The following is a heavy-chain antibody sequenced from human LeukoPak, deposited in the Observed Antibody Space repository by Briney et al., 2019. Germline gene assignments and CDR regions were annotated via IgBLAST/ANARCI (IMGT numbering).Heavy chain of an antibody. Sequence: SETLSLTCAVSGGSISSGGYSWSWIRQPPGKGLEWIGYIYHGGSTYYNPSLKSRVTISVDRSKNQFSLKLSSVTAADTAVYYCARVGSHTVPRNGWFDPWGQGTLVTVSS. D-gene: IGHD1-14*01. CDR1: GGSISSGGYS. V-gene: IGHV4-30-2*01. CDR3: ARVGSHTVPRNGWFDP. J-gene: IGHJ5*02. CDR2: IYHGGST.